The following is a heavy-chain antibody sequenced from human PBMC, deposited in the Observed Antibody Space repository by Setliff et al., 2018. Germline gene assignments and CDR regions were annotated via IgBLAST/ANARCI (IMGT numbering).Heavy chain of an antibody. V-gene: IGHV3-23*01. Sequence: GGSLRLSCAASGFTFSSYAMSWVRQAPGKGLEWVSGISGRGGSTYYADSVKGRFAISRDNARNSLYLQMNSLRVEDTAVYYCARDGYPGTSWGQGTLVTVSS. CDR3: ARDGYPGTS. CDR2: ISGRGGST. D-gene: IGHD2-2*03. J-gene: IGHJ5*02. CDR1: GFTFSSYA.